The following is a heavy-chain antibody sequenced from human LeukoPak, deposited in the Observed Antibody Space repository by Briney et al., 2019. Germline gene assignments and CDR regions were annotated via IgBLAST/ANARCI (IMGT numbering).Heavy chain of an antibody. Sequence: GESLKISRKGSGYSFTSYWIGWARQMPRKGLAWMGIIYPGDSDTRYSPSFQGQVTISADQSISTAYLRWSSLKASDTAMYYCARTITAMDTQIDYWGQGTLVTVSS. CDR2: IYPGDSDT. CDR1: GYSFTSYW. D-gene: IGHD5-18*01. CDR3: ARTITAMDTQIDY. J-gene: IGHJ4*02. V-gene: IGHV5-51*01.